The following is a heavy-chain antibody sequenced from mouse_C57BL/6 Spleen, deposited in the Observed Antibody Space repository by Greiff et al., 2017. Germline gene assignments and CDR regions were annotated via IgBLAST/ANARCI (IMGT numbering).Heavy chain of an antibody. CDR1: GFNIKNTY. CDR2: IDPANGKT. Sequence: EVQRVESVAELVRPGASVKLSCTASGFNIKNTYMHWVKQRPEQGLEWIGRIDPANGKTKYAPKFQGKATITADTSSNTAYLQLSSQTSEDTSIYYCARSDYYGISYAGDYWGQGTTLTVSS. V-gene: IGHV14-3*01. CDR3: ARSDYYGISYAGDY. J-gene: IGHJ2*01. D-gene: IGHD1-1*01.